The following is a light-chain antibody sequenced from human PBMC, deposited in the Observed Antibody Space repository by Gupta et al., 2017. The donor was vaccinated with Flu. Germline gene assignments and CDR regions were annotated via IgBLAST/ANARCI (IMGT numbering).Light chain of an antibody. CDR2: MAS. J-gene: IGKJ4*01. Sequence: DIQMAQSPSTLSASVGDRVTISCRASQSVRTWLAWYQKKPGTAPKLLIYMASSLATGVGSRCSGSGSGTEFTLTSSSLQPDDFATYYCQKYNAQPLTFGGGTTVE. CDR3: QKYNAQPLT. CDR1: QSVRTW. V-gene: IGKV1-5*03.